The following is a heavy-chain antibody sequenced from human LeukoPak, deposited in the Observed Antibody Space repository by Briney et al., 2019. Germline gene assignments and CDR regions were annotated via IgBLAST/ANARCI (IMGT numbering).Heavy chain of an antibody. D-gene: IGHD2-2*01. J-gene: IGHJ6*02. V-gene: IGHV4-31*03. Sequence: SETLSLTCTVSGGSISSGGYYWSWIRQHPGKGLEWIGYIYYSGSTYYNPFLKSRVTISVDTSKNQFSLKLSSVTAADTAVYYCARRSSTSYGMDVWGQGTTVTVSS. CDR3: ARRSSTSYGMDV. CDR1: GGSISSGGYY. CDR2: IYYSGST.